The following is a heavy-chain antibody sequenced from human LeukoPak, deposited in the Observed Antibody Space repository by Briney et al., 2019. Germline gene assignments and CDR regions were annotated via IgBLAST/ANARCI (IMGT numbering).Heavy chain of an antibody. V-gene: IGHV3-21*01. CDR2: ISSSSSYI. J-gene: IGHJ4*02. Sequence: PGGPLRLSCAASGFTFSSYSMNWVRQAPGKGLEWVSSISSSSSYIYYADSVKGRFTISRDNAKNSLYLQMNSLRAEDTAVYYCARGYCSGGSCYDYWGQGTLVTVSS. CDR1: GFTFSSYS. D-gene: IGHD2-15*01. CDR3: ARGYCSGGSCYDY.